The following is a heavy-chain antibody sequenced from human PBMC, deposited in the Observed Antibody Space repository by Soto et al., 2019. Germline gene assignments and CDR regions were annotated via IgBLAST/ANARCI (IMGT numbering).Heavy chain of an antibody. CDR3: ARDSGVNWNYRNDAFDI. D-gene: IGHD1-7*01. V-gene: IGHV4-31*01. CDR2: IYYSGST. J-gene: IGHJ3*02. Sequence: QVQLQESGPGLVKPSQTLSLTCTVSGGSISSGGYYWSWIRQHPGKGLEWIGYIYYSGSTYYNPSLKYPVTISTDTSKNQFSLKLSSVTAADTAVYYCARDSGVNWNYRNDAFDIWGQGTMVTVSS. CDR1: GGSISSGGYY.